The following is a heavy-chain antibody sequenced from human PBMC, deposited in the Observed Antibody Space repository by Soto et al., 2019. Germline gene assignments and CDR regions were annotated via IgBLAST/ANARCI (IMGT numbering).Heavy chain of an antibody. V-gene: IGHV3-74*01. CDR1: GFIFSHHW. Sequence: GGSLRLSCAASGFIFSHHWSHWVRQTPGRGLEWVSRTNPNGLITIYAGSVKGRATISRDNAKDTLYLQIDSLTVEDSGVYFCARDISGPHDHWGQGTPVTVSS. D-gene: IGHD3-10*01. CDR2: TNPNGLIT. J-gene: IGHJ4*02. CDR3: ARDISGPHDH.